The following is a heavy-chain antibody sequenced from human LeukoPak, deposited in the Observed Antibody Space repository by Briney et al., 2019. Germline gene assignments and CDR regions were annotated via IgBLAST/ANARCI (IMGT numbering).Heavy chain of an antibody. D-gene: IGHD2-21*01. V-gene: IGHV4-39*07. CDR1: GGSISSSSYY. CDR2: IFHTGST. J-gene: IGHJ4*02. CDR3: AKNSATPSYYFDY. Sequence: PSETLSLACTVSGGSISSSSYYWGWVRQPPGKGLEWIGEIFHTGSTNYNPSLQSRVTISVDKSKNQFSLTLHSVTAADTAVYYCAKNSATPSYYFDYWGQGTLVTVPS.